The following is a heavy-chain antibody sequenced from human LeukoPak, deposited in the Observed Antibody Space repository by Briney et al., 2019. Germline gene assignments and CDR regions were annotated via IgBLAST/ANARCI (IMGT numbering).Heavy chain of an antibody. CDR3: AKDPDDYGDYGD. Sequence: GVTLRLSCAACGFTFRIYAMSWVRQAPGKGLECVTALSGRGCSTYYDDAVKGRFTISRDNSKNTLYLQMNSLRAEDTAVYYCAKDPDDYGDYGDWGQGTLVTVSS. CDR1: GFTFRIYA. CDR2: LSGRGCST. J-gene: IGHJ4*02. V-gene: IGHV3-23*01. D-gene: IGHD4-17*01.